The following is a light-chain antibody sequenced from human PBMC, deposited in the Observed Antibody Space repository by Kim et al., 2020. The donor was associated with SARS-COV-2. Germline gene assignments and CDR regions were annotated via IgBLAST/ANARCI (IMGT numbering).Light chain of an antibody. Sequence: STLSASVGERVIITCQASQSNSMWLAWYQQKPGKATKLLISKASSLQSGVPSRFSGSGSGTEFTLTISSLQPDDFGTYYCQQYDNYFGQGTKLEI. J-gene: IGKJ2*01. CDR2: KAS. V-gene: IGKV1-5*03. CDR1: QSNSMW. CDR3: QQYDNY.